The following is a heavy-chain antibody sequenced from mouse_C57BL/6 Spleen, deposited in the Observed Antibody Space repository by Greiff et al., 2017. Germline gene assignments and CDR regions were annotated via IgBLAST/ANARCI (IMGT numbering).Heavy chain of an antibody. V-gene: IGHV1-39*01. CDR3: ARGGSVTTVGARPYAMDY. Sequence: EVQLQQSGPELVKPGASVKISCKASGYSFTDYNMNWVKQSNGKSLEWIGVINPNYGTTSYNQKFKGKATLTVDQSSSTAYMQLNSLTSEDSAVYYCARGGSVTTVGARPYAMDYWGQGTSVTVSS. J-gene: IGHJ4*01. D-gene: IGHD1-1*01. CDR1: GYSFTDYN. CDR2: INPNYGTT.